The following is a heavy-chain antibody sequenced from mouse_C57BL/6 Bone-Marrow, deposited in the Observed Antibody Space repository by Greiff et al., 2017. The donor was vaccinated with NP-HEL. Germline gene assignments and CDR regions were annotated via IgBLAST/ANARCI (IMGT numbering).Heavy chain of an antibody. D-gene: IGHD1-1*01. V-gene: IGHV5-17*01. CDR2: ISSGSSTI. Sequence: EVQVVESGGGLVKPGGSLKLSCAASGFTFSDYGMHWVRQAPEKGLEWVAYISSGSSTIYYADTVKGRFTISRDNAKTTLFLQMTSLRSEDTAMYYCAKRGGTYGSPPAGYFDVWGTGTTVTVSS. CDR1: GFTFSDYG. J-gene: IGHJ1*03. CDR3: AKRGGTYGSPPAGYFDV.